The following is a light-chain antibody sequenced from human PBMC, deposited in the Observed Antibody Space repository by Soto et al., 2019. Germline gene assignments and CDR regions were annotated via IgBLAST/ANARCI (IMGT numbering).Light chain of an antibody. Sequence: DIQMTQSPSSLSASVGDRVTITCRASQSIAPFLNWYQHKPGKAPKLLIYDASSLQSGVSSRFSGSGSRRDFTLTISNLQPEDFATYYCQQSYSSSANIFGQGTKLEIK. V-gene: IGKV1-39*01. CDR3: QQSYSSSANI. CDR1: QSIAPF. CDR2: DAS. J-gene: IGKJ2*01.